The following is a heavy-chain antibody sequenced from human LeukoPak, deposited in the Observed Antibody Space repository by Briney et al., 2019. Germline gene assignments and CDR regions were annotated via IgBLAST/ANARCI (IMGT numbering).Heavy chain of an antibody. CDR2: ISGSGGST. CDR3: ARTDYDFWSGYYRD. V-gene: IGHV3-23*01. CDR1: GFTFSSYA. J-gene: IGHJ4*02. D-gene: IGHD3-3*01. Sequence: PGGSLRLSCAASGFTFSSYAMSWVRQAPGKGLEWVSAISGSGGSTYYADSVKGRFTISRDNSKNTLYLRMNSLRAEDTAVYYCARTDYDFWSGYYRDWGQGTLVTVSS.